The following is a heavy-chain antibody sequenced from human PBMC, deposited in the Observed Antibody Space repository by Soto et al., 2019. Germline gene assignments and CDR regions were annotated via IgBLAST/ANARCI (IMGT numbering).Heavy chain of an antibody. D-gene: IGHD3-16*02. Sequence: ASVKVSCKASGYTFTRYYINWVRHATGQGLEWMGWMNPNSGNTGYAQKFQGRVTMTRNTSISTAYMELSSLRSEDTAVYYCARGPYDYIWGSYRYNWFDPWGQGTLVTVSS. CDR2: MNPNSGNT. J-gene: IGHJ5*02. V-gene: IGHV1-8*01. CDR3: ARGPYDYIWGSYRYNWFDP. CDR1: GYTFTRYY.